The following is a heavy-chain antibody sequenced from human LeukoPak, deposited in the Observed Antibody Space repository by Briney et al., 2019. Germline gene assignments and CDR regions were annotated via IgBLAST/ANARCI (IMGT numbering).Heavy chain of an antibody. CDR2: IKQDGSEK. J-gene: IGHJ4*02. Sequence: GGSLRLSCAASGFTFSSDWMTWVRQAPGKGLEWVANIKQDGSEKYYVDSVKGRFTISRDNAKNSLYLQMNSLRAEDTAVYYCARDLGNGRFDYWGQGTLVTVSS. CDR3: ARDLGNGRFDY. V-gene: IGHV3-7*01. D-gene: IGHD1-1*01. CDR1: GFTFSSDW.